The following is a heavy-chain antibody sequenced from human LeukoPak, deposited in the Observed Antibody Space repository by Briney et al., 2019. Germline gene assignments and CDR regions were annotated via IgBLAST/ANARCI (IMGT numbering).Heavy chain of an antibody. CDR2: MNPNSGNT. V-gene: IGHV1-8*03. J-gene: IGHJ6*03. CDR1: GYTFSRYD. D-gene: IGHD6-13*01. Sequence: ASVKVSCKASGYTFSRYDVNWVRQATGQGLEWMGWMNPNSGNTGYAQKFQGRVTISRNTSITTSYMELSGLTSEDTAVYYCARRAGEQQLGYYYYYMDVWGKGTTVTVSS. CDR3: ARRAGEQQLGYYYYYMDV.